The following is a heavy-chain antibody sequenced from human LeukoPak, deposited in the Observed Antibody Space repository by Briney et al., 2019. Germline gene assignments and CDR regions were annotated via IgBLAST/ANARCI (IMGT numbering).Heavy chain of an antibody. J-gene: IGHJ4*02. D-gene: IGHD6-13*01. CDR1: GFTVSSNY. Sequence: GGSLRLSCAASGFTVSSNYMNWVRQAPGKGLQWVSVIYSGGNIYYEDSVKGRLHISRENSKSSRYLQMNSLRANDTAVDYCARVAYNISWPCFDHWGQGALVTVSS. CDR3: ARVAYNISWPCFDH. V-gene: IGHV3-66*01. CDR2: IYSGGNI.